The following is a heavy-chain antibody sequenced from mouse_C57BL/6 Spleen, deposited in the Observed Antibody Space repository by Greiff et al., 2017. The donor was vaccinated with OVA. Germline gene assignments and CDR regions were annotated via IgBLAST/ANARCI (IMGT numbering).Heavy chain of an antibody. CDR3: ARSNHWDFDY. V-gene: IGHV1-61*01. J-gene: IGHJ2*01. CDR2: IYPSDSET. D-gene: IGHD4-1*01. CDR1: GYTFTSYW. Sequence: VQLQQPGAELVRPGSSVKLSCKASGYTFTSYWMDWVKQRPGQGLEWIGNIYPSDSETHYNQKFKDKATLTVDKSSSTAYMQLSSLTSEDSAVYYCARSNHWDFDYWGQGTTLTVSS.